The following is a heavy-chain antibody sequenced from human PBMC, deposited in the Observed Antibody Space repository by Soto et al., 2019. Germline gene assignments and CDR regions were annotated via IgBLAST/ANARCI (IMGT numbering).Heavy chain of an antibody. D-gene: IGHD5-12*01. J-gene: IGHJ6*03. CDR2: ISGSGGST. Sequence: GGSLRLSCAASGFTFSSYAMSWVRQAPGKGLEWVSAISGSGGSTYYAESVKGRFTISRDNSKNTLYLQMNSLRAEDTAVYYFAKGGHVDMEADYYYYMDVWGKGTTVTVSS. CDR1: GFTFSSYA. CDR3: AKGGHVDMEADYYYYMDV. V-gene: IGHV3-23*01.